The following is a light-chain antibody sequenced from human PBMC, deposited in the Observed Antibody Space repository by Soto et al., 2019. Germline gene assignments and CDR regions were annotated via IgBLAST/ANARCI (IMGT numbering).Light chain of an antibody. Sequence: DVVLPQSPLSLPVTLGQPASISCRSSQSLVNGAGNTYLNWFHQRPGQSPRRLIYKVSNRDSGVPDPFSGSGAGTDVTLKISRVEAEDIGVYYCMQGTHWPPYTFGQGTKLEIK. CDR1: QSLVNGAGNTY. J-gene: IGKJ2*01. CDR2: KVS. V-gene: IGKV2-30*01. CDR3: MQGTHWPPYT.